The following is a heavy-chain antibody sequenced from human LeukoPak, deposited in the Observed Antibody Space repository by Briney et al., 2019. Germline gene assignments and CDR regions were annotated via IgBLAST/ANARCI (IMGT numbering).Heavy chain of an antibody. CDR2: ISGSGGST. D-gene: IGHD6-13*01. CDR3: AKDPTDTSSWYIVEYFQH. V-gene: IGHV3-23*01. CDR1: GFTFSTYA. Sequence: GGSLRLSCAASGFTFSTYAMSWVRQAPGKGPQWVSGISGSGGSTYYTDSVKGRFTISRDNSKNTLYLQMNSLRAEDTAVYYCAKDPTDTSSWYIVEYFQHRGQGTLVTVSS. J-gene: IGHJ1*01.